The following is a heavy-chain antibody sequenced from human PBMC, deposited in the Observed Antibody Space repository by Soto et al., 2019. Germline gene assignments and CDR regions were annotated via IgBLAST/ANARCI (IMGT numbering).Heavy chain of an antibody. CDR1: GFTFSSYG. J-gene: IGHJ4*02. CDR2: ISYDGSNK. D-gene: IGHD3-22*01. CDR3: AKDASLIVPNYFDY. Sequence: QVQLVESGGGVVQPGRSLRLSCAVSGFTFSSYGMHWVRQAPGKGLEWVAVISYDGSNKYYADSVKGRFTISRDNSKNTLYLQMNSLRAEDTALYYCAKDASLIVPNYFDYWGQGTLVTVSS. V-gene: IGHV3-30*18.